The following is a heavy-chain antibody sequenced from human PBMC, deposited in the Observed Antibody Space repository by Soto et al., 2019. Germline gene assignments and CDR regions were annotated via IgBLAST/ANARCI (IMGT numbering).Heavy chain of an antibody. J-gene: IGHJ6*02. CDR1: GFTFSTHA. CDR2: FSGSGGNI. D-gene: IGHD2-2*01. V-gene: IGHV3-23*01. Sequence: PAGYLRLSCVASGFTFSTHAMSWVRQAPGKGLEWVSTFSGSGGNIYYAESVKGRLTISRDDSKNTLYLQMNSLRVEDTAVYYCAKDPPWTVGPLAMDVWGQGTTVTVSS. CDR3: AKDPPWTVGPLAMDV.